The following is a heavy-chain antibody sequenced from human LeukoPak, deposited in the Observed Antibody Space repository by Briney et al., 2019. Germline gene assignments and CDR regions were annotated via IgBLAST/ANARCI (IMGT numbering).Heavy chain of an antibody. CDR3: ARECSGWSGGFGAFDI. J-gene: IGHJ3*02. V-gene: IGHV3-72*01. D-gene: IGHD6-19*01. CDR1: GFTSSDHY. Sequence: GGTLSLSCAPSGFTSSDHYMDWVRESPGHGGRWVGRTRNKTNRCTTEYPPSVKGRFTISRDDSKNSLYLQMNSLKTEDTAVYYCARECSGWSGGFGAFDIWGQGTMVTVSS. CDR2: TRNKTNRCTT.